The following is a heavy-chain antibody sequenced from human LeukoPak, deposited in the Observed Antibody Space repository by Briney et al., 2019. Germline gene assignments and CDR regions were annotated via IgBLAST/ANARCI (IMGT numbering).Heavy chain of an antibody. CDR2: IWYDGSNK. V-gene: IGHV3-33*01. CDR1: GFTFSNYG. D-gene: IGHD4-23*01. Sequence: SGGSLRLSCAASGFTFSNYGMHWVRQAPGKGLEWVALIWYDGSNKYYTDSVKGRLTISRDNSKDTLFLQMNSLGVEDTAVYYCAREGPRGNSQFDYWGQGTLVTVSS. CDR3: AREGPRGNSQFDY. J-gene: IGHJ4*02.